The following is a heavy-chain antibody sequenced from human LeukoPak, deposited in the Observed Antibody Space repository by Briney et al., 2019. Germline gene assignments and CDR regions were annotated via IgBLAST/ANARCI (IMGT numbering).Heavy chain of an antibody. J-gene: IGHJ4*02. CDR1: GFTFSSYS. V-gene: IGHV3-48*01. CDR2: IGISSGNT. D-gene: IGHD5-24*01. Sequence: GSLRLSCAASGFTFSSYSMNWVRQAPGKGLEWISYIGISSGNTKYADSVKGRFTISGDKAKNSLYLQMNSLRVEDTAVYYCARDYKYAFDNWGQGTLVTVSS. CDR3: ARDYKYAFDN.